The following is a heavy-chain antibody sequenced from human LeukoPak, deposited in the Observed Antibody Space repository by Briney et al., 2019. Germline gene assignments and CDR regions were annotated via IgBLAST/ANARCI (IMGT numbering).Heavy chain of an antibody. CDR1: GFTFDDYA. CDR3: AKECGYSGSWYPDGYGMAV. Sequence: PGRSLRLSCAASGFTFDDYAMPWVRQAPGKGLEWVSGISWNSGSIGYADSVKGRFTISRDNAKNSLYLQMNSLRAEDTALYYCAKECGYSGSWYPDGYGMAVWCQGTTVTVSS. D-gene: IGHD6-13*01. CDR2: ISWNSGSI. V-gene: IGHV3-9*01. J-gene: IGHJ6*02.